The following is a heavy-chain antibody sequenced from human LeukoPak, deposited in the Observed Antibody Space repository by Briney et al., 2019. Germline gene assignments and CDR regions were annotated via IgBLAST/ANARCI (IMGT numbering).Heavy chain of an antibody. CDR2: FDPEKGET. D-gene: IGHD3-22*01. Sequence: ASVKVSCKVSGYTLTELSMHWVRQAPGKGFEWMGRFDPEKGETIYAQKFQGRVTMTEDTSTDTAHMELSSLRSEDTAVYYCATEGYYDSSGYYADYWGQGTLVTVSS. CDR3: ATEGYYDSSGYYADY. J-gene: IGHJ4*02. CDR1: GYTLTELS. V-gene: IGHV1-24*01.